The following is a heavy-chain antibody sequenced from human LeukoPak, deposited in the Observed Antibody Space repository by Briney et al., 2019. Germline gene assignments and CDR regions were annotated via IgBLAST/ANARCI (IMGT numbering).Heavy chain of an antibody. J-gene: IGHJ4*02. CDR2: INHSGST. Sequence: PSETLSLTCAVYGGSFSGYYWSWIRQPPGKGLEWIGEINHSGSTNYNPSLKSRVTISVDTSKNQFSLKLSSVTAADTAVYYCARRGYGGNSYYFDYWGQGTLVTVSS. V-gene: IGHV4-34*01. CDR3: ARRGYGGNSYYFDY. D-gene: IGHD4-23*01. CDR1: GGSFSGYY.